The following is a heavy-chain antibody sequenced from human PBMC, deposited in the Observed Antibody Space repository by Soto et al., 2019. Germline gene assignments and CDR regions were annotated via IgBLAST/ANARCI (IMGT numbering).Heavy chain of an antibody. CDR1: GFTFSSYA. V-gene: IGHV3-23*01. CDR2: ISGSGGNA. J-gene: IGHJ6*02. Sequence: EVQLLESGGGLVQPGGSLRLSCAASGFTFSSYAMSWVRQAPGKGLAWVSTISGSGGNAYYADSVKGRFSISRDNSKNTLRRQMNSLRADDTAVYYCAKDGASGSYPPYYYFGMDVWGQGTTVTVSS. CDR3: AKDGASGSYPPYYYFGMDV. D-gene: IGHD1-26*01.